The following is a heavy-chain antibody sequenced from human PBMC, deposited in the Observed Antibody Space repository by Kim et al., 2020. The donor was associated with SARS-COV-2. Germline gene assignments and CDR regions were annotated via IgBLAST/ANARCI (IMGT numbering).Heavy chain of an antibody. Sequence: RGNTGYAQKFQGRVTMNRNTSISTAYMELSSLRSEDTAVYYCASQYGMDVWGQGTTVTVSS. J-gene: IGHJ6*02. V-gene: IGHV1-8*01. CDR2: RGNT. CDR3: ASQYGMDV.